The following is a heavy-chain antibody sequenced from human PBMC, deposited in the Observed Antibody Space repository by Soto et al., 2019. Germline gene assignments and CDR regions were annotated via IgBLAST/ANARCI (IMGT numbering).Heavy chain of an antibody. D-gene: IGHD1-26*01. J-gene: IGHJ4*02. Sequence: QVQLQESGPGLVKPSETLSLTCTVSGGSISSYYWCWIRQPPGKGLEWIGYIYYSGSTNYNTSLKSRVTISVDTSKNQFSLKLSSVTAADTAVYYCARAYGGYADYWGQGALVTVSS. V-gene: IGHV4-59*01. CDR2: IYYSGST. CDR3: ARAYGGYADY. CDR1: GGSISSYY.